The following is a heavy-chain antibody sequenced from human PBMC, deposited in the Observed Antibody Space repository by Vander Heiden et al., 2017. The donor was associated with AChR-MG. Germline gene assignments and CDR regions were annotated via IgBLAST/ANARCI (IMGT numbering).Heavy chain of an antibody. CDR1: GYTFTSSY. J-gene: IGHJ6*03. CDR3: ARQITFGGVIVRQGMDV. D-gene: IGHD3-16*02. CDR2: INPSGGST. Sequence: QVQLVQSGAEVKKPGASVKVSCKASGYTFTSSYMPWVRQDPGQGLEWMGIINPSGGSTSYAQKFQGRVTMTRDTSTSTVYMELSSLRSEDTAVYYCARQITFGGVIVRQGMDVWGKGTTVTVSS. V-gene: IGHV1-46*01.